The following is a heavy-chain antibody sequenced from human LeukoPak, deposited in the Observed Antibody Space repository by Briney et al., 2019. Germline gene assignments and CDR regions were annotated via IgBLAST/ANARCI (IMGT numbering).Heavy chain of an antibody. CDR3: AKDSLRQQLVSHDDY. D-gene: IGHD6-13*01. CDR1: GFTFSSYG. Sequence: GGSLRLSCAASGFTFSSYGMPWVRQAPGKGLEWVAFIRYDGSNKYYADSVKGRFTISRDNSKNTLYLQMNSLRAEDTAVYYCAKDSLRQQLVSHDDYWGQGTLVTVSS. CDR2: IRYDGSNK. V-gene: IGHV3-30*02. J-gene: IGHJ4*02.